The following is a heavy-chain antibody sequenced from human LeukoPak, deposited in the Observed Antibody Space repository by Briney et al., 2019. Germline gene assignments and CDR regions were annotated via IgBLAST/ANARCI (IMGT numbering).Heavy chain of an antibody. CDR2: INPNSGGT. J-gene: IGHJ4*02. CDR3: ARGSSGAFDY. CDR1: GYTLTELS. V-gene: IGHV1-2*02. D-gene: IGHD6-19*01. Sequence: ASVKVSCKVSGYTLTELSMHWVRQAPGQGLEWMGWINPNSGGTNYAQKFQGRVTMTRDTSISTAYMELSRLGSDDTAVYYCARGSSGAFDYWGQGTLVTASS.